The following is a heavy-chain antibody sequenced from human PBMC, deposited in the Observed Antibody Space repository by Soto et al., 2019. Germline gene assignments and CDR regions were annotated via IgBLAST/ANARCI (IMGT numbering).Heavy chain of an antibody. J-gene: IGHJ4*02. V-gene: IGHV4-34*01. Sequence: QVQLQQWGAGLLKPSETLSLTCAVYGGSFSGYYWSWIRQPPGKGLEWIGEINHSGSTNYNPSLKSRVTISVDTSKNQFSLKLSSVTAADTAVYYCVRGHGYYDSSGYYYVGDYWGQGTLVTVSS. CDR1: GGSFSGYY. CDR3: VRGHGYYDSSGYYYVGDY. D-gene: IGHD3-22*01. CDR2: INHSGST.